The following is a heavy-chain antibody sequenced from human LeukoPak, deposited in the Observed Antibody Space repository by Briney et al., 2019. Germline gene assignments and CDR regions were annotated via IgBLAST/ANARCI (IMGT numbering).Heavy chain of an antibody. V-gene: IGHV3-21*01. J-gene: IGHJ3*02. CDR1: GFTFSSYS. CDR3: AREGDYGGNSDAFDI. D-gene: IGHD4-23*01. CDR2: ISSSSSYI. Sequence: GGSLRLSCAASGFTFSSYSMNWVRQAPGKGLEWVSSISSSSSYIYYADSVKGRFTISRDNAKNSLYLQMNSLRAEDTAVYYCAREGDYGGNSDAFDIWGQGTMVTVSS.